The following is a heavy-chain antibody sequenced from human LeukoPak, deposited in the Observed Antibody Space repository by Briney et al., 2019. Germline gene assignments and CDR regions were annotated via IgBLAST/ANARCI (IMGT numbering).Heavy chain of an antibody. V-gene: IGHV3-48*01. CDR3: AKDEGP. J-gene: IGHJ5*02. CDR2: IRSDSKTI. CDR1: GFSFNSEP. Sequence: GGSLRLSCVMSGFSFNSEPMNWVRQAPGKGLDWIAHIRSDSKTIVYADSVKGRFTISRDNAKNSLSLQMNSLRAEDTAVYYCAKDEGPWGQGTLVTVSS.